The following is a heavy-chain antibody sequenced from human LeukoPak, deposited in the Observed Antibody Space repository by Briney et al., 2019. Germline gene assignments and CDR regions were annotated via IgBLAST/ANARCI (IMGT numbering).Heavy chain of an antibody. CDR1: GFTFSSYA. CDR3: ARVVGEAAASDAFDI. Sequence: GGSLRLSCAASGFTFSSYAMSWVRQAPGKGLEWVSVIYSGGSTYYADSVKGRFTISRDNSKNTLYLQMNSLRAEDTAVYYCARVVGEAAASDAFDIWGQGTMVTVSS. J-gene: IGHJ3*02. D-gene: IGHD6-13*01. CDR2: IYSGGST. V-gene: IGHV3-66*01.